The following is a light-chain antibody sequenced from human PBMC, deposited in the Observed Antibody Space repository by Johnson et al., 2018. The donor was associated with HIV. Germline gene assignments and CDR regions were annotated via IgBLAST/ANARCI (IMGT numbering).Light chain of an antibody. V-gene: IGLV1-51*02. CDR2: ENN. J-gene: IGLJ1*01. CDR3: GTWDSRLSAEV. Sequence: QSVLTQPPSVSAAPGQKVTISCSGSNSNIGNNYVSWYQQLPGAAPKLLIYENNKRPSGIPDRFSGSQSGTSATLGITALQTGDEADYYGGTWDSRLSAEVFGTGTKVTVL. CDR1: NSNIGNNY.